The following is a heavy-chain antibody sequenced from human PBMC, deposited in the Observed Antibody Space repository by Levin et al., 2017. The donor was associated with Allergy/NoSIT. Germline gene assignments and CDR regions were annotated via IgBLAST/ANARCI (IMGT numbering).Heavy chain of an antibody. J-gene: IGHJ2*01. CDR3: ARGGYTSGWYWYFDL. Sequence: GASVKVSCQASGYSFSGFHMHWVLQAPGHGLEWMGWINPNSGGTNFALKFQGRVSMTRDTSISTAYMELRRLRSDDTAVYYCARGGYTSGWYWYFDLWGRGTLVSVSS. CDR2: INPNSGGT. V-gene: IGHV1-2*02. CDR1: GYSFSGFH. D-gene: IGHD6-25*01.